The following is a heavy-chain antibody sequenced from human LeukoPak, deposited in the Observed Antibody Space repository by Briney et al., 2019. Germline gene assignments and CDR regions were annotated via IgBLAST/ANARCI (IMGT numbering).Heavy chain of an antibody. CDR3: ARDHDWAFDL. Sequence: GGSLRLSCEASGFPFGSYVMSWVRQAPGNGVDWIAYINHNAEMIFYPDFVKGRFTISRDNAKSSLYLQMNALRYEDTAIYYCARDHDWAFDLWGQGTLVTVSS. CDR1: GFPFGSYV. CDR2: INHNAEMI. J-gene: IGHJ4*02. D-gene: IGHD3-9*01. V-gene: IGHV3-48*02.